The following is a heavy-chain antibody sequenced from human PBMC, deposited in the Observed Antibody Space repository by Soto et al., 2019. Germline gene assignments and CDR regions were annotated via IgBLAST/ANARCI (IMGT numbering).Heavy chain of an antibody. CDR2: ISWNSGSI. CDR3: AKIAVDGPYFVH. CDR1: GFTFNDSA. J-gene: IGHJ4*02. D-gene: IGHD6-19*01. Sequence: EMQLVESGGGLVQPGRSLRLSCAASGFTFNDSAMHWVRQVPGKGLEWVSGISWNSGSIGYADSVKGRFTISRDNAKNNLDLQMNSPRLEGTALYYRAKIAVDGPYFVHWGQGTLVTVSS. V-gene: IGHV3-9*01.